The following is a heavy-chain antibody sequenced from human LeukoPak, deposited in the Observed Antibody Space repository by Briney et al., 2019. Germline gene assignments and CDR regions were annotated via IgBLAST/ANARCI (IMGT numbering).Heavy chain of an antibody. CDR3: AKDGASSSWYSQLDY. Sequence: GGSLRLSCAASGVTFSSDAMCWVRQAPRQGLDWVSAISGSGGGTYYADSVKGRFTISRDNSKNTLYLQMNSLRAEDTAVYYCAKDGASSSWYSQLDYWGQGTLVTVSP. CDR1: GVTFSSDA. CDR2: ISGSGGGT. J-gene: IGHJ4*02. D-gene: IGHD6-13*01. V-gene: IGHV3-23*01.